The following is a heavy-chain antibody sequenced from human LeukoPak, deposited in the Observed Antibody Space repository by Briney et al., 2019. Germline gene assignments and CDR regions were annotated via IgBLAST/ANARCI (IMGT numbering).Heavy chain of an antibody. V-gene: IGHV3-30*02. Sequence: GSLRLSCAASGFTFSRYGMHWVRQAPGKGLEWVAFIWYDGSNKYYADSVKGRFTISRDTPKNMLYLQMNSLTPEDTAIYYCAKDGNCGGDCNWGQGTLVTVSS. CDR2: IWYDGSNK. D-gene: IGHD2-21*01. CDR1: GFTFSRYG. CDR3: AKDGNCGGDCN. J-gene: IGHJ4*02.